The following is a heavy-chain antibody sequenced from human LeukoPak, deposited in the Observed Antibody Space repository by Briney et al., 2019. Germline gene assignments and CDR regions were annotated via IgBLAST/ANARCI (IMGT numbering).Heavy chain of an antibody. CDR1: GFTFSSYD. J-gene: IGHJ3*02. Sequence: GRSLRLSCAASGFTFSSYDMHWVRQATGKGLEWVSVIGSAGDTYYPGSVKGRFTVSRENGKNSLYLQMNSLRAEDTAVYYCARDQVPGPGGAFDIWGQGTLVTVSS. CDR3: ARDQVPGPGGAFDI. V-gene: IGHV3-13*01. CDR2: IGSAGDT. D-gene: IGHD1-1*01.